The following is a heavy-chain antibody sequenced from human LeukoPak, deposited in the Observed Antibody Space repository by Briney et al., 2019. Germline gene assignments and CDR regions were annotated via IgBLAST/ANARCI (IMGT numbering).Heavy chain of an antibody. CDR3: ARVRVRGHYYMDV. CDR2: INTNTGNP. D-gene: IGHD3-10*01. V-gene: IGHV7-4-1*02. CDR1: GYTFTSYA. J-gene: IGHJ6*03. Sequence: EASVKVSCKASGYTFTSYAMNWVRQAPGQGLEWMGWINTNTGNPTYAQGFTGRFVLSLDTSVSTAYLQISSLKAEDTAVYYCARVRVRGHYYMDVWGKGTTVTVSS.